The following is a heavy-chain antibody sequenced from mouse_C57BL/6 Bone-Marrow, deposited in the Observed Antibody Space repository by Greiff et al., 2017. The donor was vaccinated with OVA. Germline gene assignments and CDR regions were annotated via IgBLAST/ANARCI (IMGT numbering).Heavy chain of an antibody. CDR3: ARKPLDY. V-gene: IGHV2-2*01. J-gene: IGHJ2*01. CDR2: IWSGGST. CDR1: GFSLTSYG. Sequence: VQLQQSGPGLVQPSQSLSITCTVSGFSLTSYGVHWVRQSPGKGLEWLGVIWSGGSTAYNAAFITGLSISKDNSKCQIFFNMNSLQADDTDIYYGARKPLDYWCQGTTLTVSS.